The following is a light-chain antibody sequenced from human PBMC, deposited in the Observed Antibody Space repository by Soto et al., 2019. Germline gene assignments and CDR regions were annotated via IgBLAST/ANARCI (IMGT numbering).Light chain of an antibody. Sequence: QSVLAQPASVSGSPGQSVTIPCTGSNXDVGNYNLVSWYQQHPGEAPKLMIYEGSKRPSGVSNRFSGSKSGNTASLTISGLQAEDEADYFCCSYAGSSTYVFGTGTKVTVL. CDR1: NXDVGNYNL. CDR2: EGS. V-gene: IGLV2-23*01. J-gene: IGLJ1*01. CDR3: CSYAGSSTYV.